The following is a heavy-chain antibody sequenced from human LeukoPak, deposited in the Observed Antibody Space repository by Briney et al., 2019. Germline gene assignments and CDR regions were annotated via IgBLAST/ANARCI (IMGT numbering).Heavy chain of an antibody. Sequence: AGGSLRLSCAASGFSFGNYYMSRVRQAPGKGLKCVANIKQDGSGKICVDCVRSRFTTSRDNSKNSLYLQMSSLRAEETAVYYCARDPRGSEYSHFDSWGQGTLVTVSS. D-gene: IGHD3-10*01. CDR1: GFSFGNYY. J-gene: IGHJ4*02. CDR2: IKQDGSGK. V-gene: IGHV3-7*01. CDR3: ARDPRGSEYSHFDS.